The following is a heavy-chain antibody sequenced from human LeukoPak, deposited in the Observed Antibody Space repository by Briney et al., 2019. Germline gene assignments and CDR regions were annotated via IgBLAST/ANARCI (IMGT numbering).Heavy chain of an antibody. J-gene: IGHJ4*02. CDR3: ARDPGPSDYGDNGG. CDR1: GFTFSRYA. D-gene: IGHD4-17*01. V-gene: IGHV3-30*04. Sequence: GGSLRLSCAASGFTFSRYAMHWVRQTPGKGLEWVAVISYDGSNKCYADSVKGRFTISRDNSKNTLYLQMNSLRAEDTAVYYCARDPGPSDYGDNGGWGQGTLVTVSS. CDR2: ISYDGSNK.